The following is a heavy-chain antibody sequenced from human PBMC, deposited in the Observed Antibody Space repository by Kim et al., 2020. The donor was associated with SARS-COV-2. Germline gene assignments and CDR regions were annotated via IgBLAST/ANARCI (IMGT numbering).Heavy chain of an antibody. J-gene: IGHJ4*02. V-gene: IGHV1-46*04. D-gene: IGHD3-22*01. Sequence: ASVKVSCKASGYTFTSYCMHWVRQAPGQGLEWMGIINPSGGSTSYAQKLQGRVTMTRDTSTSTVYMELSSLRSEDTAVYYCARDEALYYYDSSGYYRPLGYWGQGTLVTVSS. CDR3: ARDEALYYYDSSGYYRPLGY. CDR1: GYTFTSYC. CDR2: INPSGGST.